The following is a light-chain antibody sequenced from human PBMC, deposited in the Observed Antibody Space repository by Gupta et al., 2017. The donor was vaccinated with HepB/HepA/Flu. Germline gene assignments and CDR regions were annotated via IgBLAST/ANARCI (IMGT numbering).Light chain of an antibody. CDR3: QQYNNWPLT. J-gene: IGKJ4*01. CDR1: RSVGSN. V-gene: IGKV3-15*01. CDR2: GAS. Sequence: EVMMTQSPGTLSVSPGDRATLSCWASRSVGSNLAWYQQKPGQTPRLLIYGASTRATGIPARFSGSGSWTEFTLTISSLQSEDFAVYYCQQYNNWPLTFGGGTKVEIK.